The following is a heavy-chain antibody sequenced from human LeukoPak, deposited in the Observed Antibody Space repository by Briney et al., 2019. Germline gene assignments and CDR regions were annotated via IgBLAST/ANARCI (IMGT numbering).Heavy chain of an antibody. J-gene: IGHJ4*02. D-gene: IGHD2-15*01. CDR3: ARGGICRSGGSCYSSIDY. V-gene: IGHV3-21*01. CDR2: ISSDTSHI. CDR1: GFTFSSHA. Sequence: GGSLRLSCAASGFTFSSHAMNWVRQAPGKGLEWVSLISSDTSHIYYADSVKGRFTISRDNAKNSLSLQMDSLRAEDTAVYYCARGGICRSGGSCYSSIDYWGQGTLVTVSS.